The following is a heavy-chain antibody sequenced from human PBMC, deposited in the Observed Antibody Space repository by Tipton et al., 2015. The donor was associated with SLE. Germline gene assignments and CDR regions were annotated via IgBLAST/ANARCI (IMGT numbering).Heavy chain of an antibody. CDR3: ATVSNSDNGA. D-gene: IGHD2-8*01. CDR1: GFAFSIYA. J-gene: IGHJ4*02. V-gene: IGHV3-23*01. CDR2: ISANGGST. Sequence: SLRLSCVASGFAFSIYALTWVRQAPGKGLEWVSSISANGGSTFYGDSVKGRFTLFRDKTKNTLYLQMNSLTTDDTAVYYCATVSNSDNGAWGQGTLVTVSS.